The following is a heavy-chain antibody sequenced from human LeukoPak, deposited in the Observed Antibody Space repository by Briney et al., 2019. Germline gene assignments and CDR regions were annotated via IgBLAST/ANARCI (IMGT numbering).Heavy chain of an antibody. D-gene: IGHD6-13*01. CDR1: GFSLSTSGVG. V-gene: IGHV2-5*01. CDR2: IYWNDDK. CDR3: AHRSYSSSWVNFDY. Sequence: SGPTLVNPTQTLTLTCTLSGFSLSTSGVGVGWIRQPPGKALEWLALIYWNDDKRYSPSLKSRLTITKDTSKNQVVLTMTNMDPADTATYYCAHRSYSSSWVNFDYWGQGTLVTVSS. J-gene: IGHJ4*02.